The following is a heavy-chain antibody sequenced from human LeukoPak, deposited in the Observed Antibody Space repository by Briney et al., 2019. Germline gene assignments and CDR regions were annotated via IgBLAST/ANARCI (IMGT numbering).Heavy chain of an antibody. CDR2: IDWDDDK. V-gene: IGHV2-70*11. J-gene: IGHJ4*02. Sequence: SGPALVKPTQTLTLTCTFSGFSLSTSGMCVSWIRQPPGKALEWLARIDWDDDKYYSTSLKTMLTISKDTSKNQVVFTMTHIDPVDTAPYYCPRIRVSSGCSLGRGYYFDYWGQGTLVTVSS. CDR3: PRIRVSSGCSLGRGYYFDY. CDR1: GFSLSTSGMC. D-gene: IGHD6-19*01.